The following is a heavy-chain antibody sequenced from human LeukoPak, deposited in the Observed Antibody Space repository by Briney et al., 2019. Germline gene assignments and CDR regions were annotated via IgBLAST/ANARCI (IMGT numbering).Heavy chain of an antibody. V-gene: IGHV4-59*01. CDR3: ARQGGGFDY. CDR1: GGSISSYY. J-gene: IGHJ4*02. Sequence: SETLSLTCTVSGGSISSYYWSWIRQPPGKGLEWIGYIYYSGSTNYNPSLKSRVTISVDTSKNQFSLKLSSVTAADTAVHYCARQGGGFDYWGQGTLVTVSS. CDR2: IYYSGST. D-gene: IGHD3-16*01.